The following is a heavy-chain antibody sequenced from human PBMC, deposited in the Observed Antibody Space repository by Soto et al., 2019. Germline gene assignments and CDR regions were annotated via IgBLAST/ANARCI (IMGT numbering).Heavy chain of an antibody. V-gene: IGHV3-66*01. Sequence: GGSLRLSCAASGFDASVNFMTWVRQAPGKGLEWVSSINNAGTTFYADSVKGRFTISRDDSKNTLFLQMNSLRVEDTAMYYCVRENYYYGMDVWGQGTAVTVSS. CDR2: INNAGTT. CDR1: GFDASVNF. CDR3: VRENYYYGMDV. J-gene: IGHJ6*02.